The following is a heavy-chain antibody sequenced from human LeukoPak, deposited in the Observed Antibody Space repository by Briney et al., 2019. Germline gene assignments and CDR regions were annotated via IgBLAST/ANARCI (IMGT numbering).Heavy chain of an antibody. CDR3: ARGIAVAAPDY. J-gene: IGHJ4*02. Sequence: GGSLRLSCAASGFTFSRFSMNWVRQAPGKGLEWVSSISSSSDVYYADSLKGRFTISRDNAKNSLYLQMNSLRADDTAVYYCARGIAVAAPDYWGQGTLVTVSS. CDR2: ISSSSDV. CDR1: GFTFSRFS. V-gene: IGHV3-21*01. D-gene: IGHD6-19*01.